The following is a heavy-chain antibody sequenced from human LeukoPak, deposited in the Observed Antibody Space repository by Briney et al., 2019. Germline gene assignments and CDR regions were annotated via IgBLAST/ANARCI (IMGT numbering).Heavy chain of an antibody. CDR3: ARISDSTRVTAAFDV. J-gene: IGHJ3*01. CDR1: GDTFRTYD. Sequence: ASVNVSFKTSGDTFRTYDIHWVRQAPGQGLEWMGRIIPIGDIADYAQKFQGRVTMTADKSTTTAYMEVKSLKSEDTAFYYCARISDSTRVTAAFDVWGQGTMVTVS. CDR2: IIPIGDIA. V-gene: IGHV1-69*04. D-gene: IGHD2-2*01.